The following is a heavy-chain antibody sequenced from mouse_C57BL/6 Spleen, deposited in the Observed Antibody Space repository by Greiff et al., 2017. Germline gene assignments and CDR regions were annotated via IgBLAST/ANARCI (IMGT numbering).Heavy chain of an antibody. J-gene: IGHJ1*03. Sequence: EVKVVESGGGLVKPGGSLKLSCAASGFTFSSYAMSWVRQTPEKRLEWVATISDGGSYTYYPDNVKGRFTISRDNAKNNLYLQMSHLKSEDTAMYYCAREYYGSSDVDWYFDVWGTGTTVTVSS. CDR3: AREYYGSSDVDWYFDV. CDR2: ISDGGSYT. D-gene: IGHD1-1*01. V-gene: IGHV5-4*01. CDR1: GFTFSSYA.